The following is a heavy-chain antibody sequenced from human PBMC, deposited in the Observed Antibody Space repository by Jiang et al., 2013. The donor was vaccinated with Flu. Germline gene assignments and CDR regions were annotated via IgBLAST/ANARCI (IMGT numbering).Heavy chain of an antibody. D-gene: IGHD6-13*01. J-gene: IGHJ5*02. Sequence: SSNSAAWNWIRQSPSRGLEWLGRTYYRSKWYNDYAVSVKSRITINPDTSKNQFSLQLNSVTPEDTAVYYCARAVSGIAAAWFDPWGQGTLVTVSS. CDR3: ARAVSGIAAAWFDP. CDR1: SSNSAA. V-gene: IGHV6-1*01. CDR2: TYYRSKWYN.